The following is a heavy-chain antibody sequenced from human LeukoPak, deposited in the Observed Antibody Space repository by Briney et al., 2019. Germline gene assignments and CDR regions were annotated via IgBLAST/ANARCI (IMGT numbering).Heavy chain of an antibody. CDR3: AKEGVTFMSSNI. Sequence: SETLSLTCTVSGDSINSGAFHWSWIRQFPGKGLEWLGFIYPSGTTYYNPSLKSRLTISLDTSRDQFSLNLTSLTAADTAIYYCAKEGVTFMSSNIWGQGTMVTVSS. V-gene: IGHV4-31*03. CDR1: GDSINSGAFH. D-gene: IGHD3-10*01. J-gene: IGHJ3*02. CDR2: IYPSGTT.